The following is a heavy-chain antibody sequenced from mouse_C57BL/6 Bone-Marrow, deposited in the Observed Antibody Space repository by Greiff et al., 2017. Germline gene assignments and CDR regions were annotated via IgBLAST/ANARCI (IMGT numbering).Heavy chain of an antibody. J-gene: IGHJ4*01. CDR2: ISDGGSYT. Sequence: EVQGLESGGGLVKPGASLKLSCAASGFTFTSYAMSWVRQTPEKRLEWVATISDGGSYTYYPDNVKGRYTISRDNAKNNLYLQMSQLTSEDTAMYYCARDGAIAYYSTSYAMDYWGQGTSVTVSS. CDR3: ARDGAIAYYSTSYAMDY. D-gene: IGHD2-5*01. V-gene: IGHV5-4*01. CDR1: GFTFTSYA.